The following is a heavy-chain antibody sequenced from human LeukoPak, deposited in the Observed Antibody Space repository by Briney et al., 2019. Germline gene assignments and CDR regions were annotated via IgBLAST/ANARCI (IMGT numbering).Heavy chain of an antibody. D-gene: IGHD4-23*01. Sequence: SETLSLTCTVSGGSISSSSYYWSWIRQPPGKGLEWIGYIYYSGSTNYNPSLKSRVTISVDPSKNQFSLKLSSVTAADTAVYYCARVWRPTVVTPRHTYYYYYMDVWGKGTTVTVSS. V-gene: IGHV4-61*01. CDR2: IYYSGST. CDR1: GGSISSSSYY. CDR3: ARVWRPTVVTPRHTYYYYYMDV. J-gene: IGHJ6*03.